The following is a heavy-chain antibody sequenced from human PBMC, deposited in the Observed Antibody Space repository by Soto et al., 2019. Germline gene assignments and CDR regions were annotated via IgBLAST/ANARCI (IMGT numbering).Heavy chain of an antibody. D-gene: IGHD3-10*01. CDR1: GYTFTSYG. CDR3: ARDVGTSPYYYYYGMDV. CDR2: ISPYNGNT. Sequence: QVQLVQSGAEVKKPGASVKVSCKASGYTFTSYGVTWVRQAPGQGLEWMGWISPYNGNTNYAQKLQGRVTMTTDTSTSTAYMELRSRRSDDTAVYSCARDVGTSPYYYYYGMDVWGPGTTVTVSS. J-gene: IGHJ6*02. V-gene: IGHV1-18*01.